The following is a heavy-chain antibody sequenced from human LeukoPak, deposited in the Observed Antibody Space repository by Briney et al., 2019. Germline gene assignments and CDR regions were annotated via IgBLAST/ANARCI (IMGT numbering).Heavy chain of an antibody. D-gene: IGHD1-26*01. V-gene: IGHV4-38-2*02. J-gene: IGHJ4*02. CDR2: IYTSGST. CDR3: ARGNAGASDY. Sequence: SETLSLTCTVSGYSISSGYYWGWIRQPPGKGLEWIGRIYTSGSTNYNPSLKSRVTISVDTSKNQFSLKLSSVTAADTAVYYCARGNAGASDYWGQGTLVTVSS. CDR1: GYSISSGYY.